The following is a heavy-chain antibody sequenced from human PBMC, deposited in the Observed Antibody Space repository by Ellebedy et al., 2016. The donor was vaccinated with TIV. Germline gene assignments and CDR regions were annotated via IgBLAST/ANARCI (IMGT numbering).Heavy chain of an antibody. CDR2: IYKSRST. CDR3: ARLEHCISTSCQQSNNWFDP. V-gene: IGHV4-59*08. D-gene: IGHD2-2*01. Sequence: GSLRLSCTVSGGSISYYYWSWIRQPPGKGLEWIGYIYKSRSTNYNPSLKSRLTISIDTSKNQFSLRLSSVIAADTAVYYCARLEHCISTSCQQSNNWFDPWGPGTLVTVSS. CDR1: GGSISYYY. J-gene: IGHJ5*02.